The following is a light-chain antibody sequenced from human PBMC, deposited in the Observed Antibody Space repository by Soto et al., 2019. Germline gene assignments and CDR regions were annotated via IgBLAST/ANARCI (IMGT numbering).Light chain of an antibody. Sequence: EIILTQSPATLSVSPGGRATLSCRASQTIGTNLVWYRQRPGQAPRLLIHGASARATGIPARFRGSGSGTEFTLTITNLQSEDFATYYCQQYYSYPLTFGGGTKVEIK. CDR2: GAS. V-gene: IGKV3-15*01. J-gene: IGKJ4*01. CDR1: QTIGTN. CDR3: QQYYSYPLT.